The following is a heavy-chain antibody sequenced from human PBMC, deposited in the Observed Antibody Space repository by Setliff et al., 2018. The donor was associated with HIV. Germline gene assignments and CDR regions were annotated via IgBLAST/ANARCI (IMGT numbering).Heavy chain of an antibody. CDR2: IYTSGST. J-gene: IGHJ4*02. CDR3: AREYSSSWYRYFEY. Sequence: PSETLSLTCTVSGGSISSGSYYWCWIRQPAGKGREWIGRIYTSGSTNYNPSLKSRVTISVDTSKNQFSLKLSSVTAADTAVYYCAREYSSSWYRYFEYWGQGTLVTVSS. D-gene: IGHD6-13*01. V-gene: IGHV4-61*02. CDR1: GGSISSGSYY.